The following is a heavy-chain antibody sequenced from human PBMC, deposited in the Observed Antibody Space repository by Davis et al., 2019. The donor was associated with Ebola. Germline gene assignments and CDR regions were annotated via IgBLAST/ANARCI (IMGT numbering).Heavy chain of an antibody. CDR2: IDPSDSYT. CDR1: GYSFTTYW. Sequence: GESLKISCKASGYSFTTYWISWVRQMPGKGLEWMGRIDPSDSYTNYSPSFQGHVTISADKSISTAYLQWSSLKASDTAMYYCARLGDSSGYRDYWGQGTLVTVSS. V-gene: IGHV5-10-1*01. CDR3: ARLGDSSGYRDY. D-gene: IGHD3-22*01. J-gene: IGHJ4*02.